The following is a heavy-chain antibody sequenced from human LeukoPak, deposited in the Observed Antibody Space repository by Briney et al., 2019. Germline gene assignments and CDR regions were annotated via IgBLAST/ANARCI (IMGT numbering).Heavy chain of an antibody. CDR3: ARASGWYERGPDHYYYYMDV. CDR1: GFTFSSYT. CDR2: ISSSSSYI. Sequence: GRSLRLSCAASGFTFSSYTMNWVRQAPGKGLQSVSSISSSSSYIYYADSLKGRFTIFRDNAKNSLYLQMNSLRAEDTAVYYCARASGWYERGPDHYYYYMDVWGKGTTVTVSS. V-gene: IGHV3-21*01. J-gene: IGHJ6*03. D-gene: IGHD6-19*01.